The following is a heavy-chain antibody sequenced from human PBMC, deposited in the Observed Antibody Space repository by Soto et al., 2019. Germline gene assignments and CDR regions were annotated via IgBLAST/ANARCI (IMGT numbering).Heavy chain of an antibody. Sequence: SETLSLTCTVSGGSISSYYWSWIRQPPGKGLEWIGYIYYSGSTNYNPSLKSRVTISVDTSKNQLSLKLSSVTAADTAVYYCARSFGSDFDYWGQGTLVTVSS. CDR1: GGSISSYY. J-gene: IGHJ4*02. D-gene: IGHD6-25*01. CDR2: IYYSGST. CDR3: ARSFGSDFDY. V-gene: IGHV4-59*01.